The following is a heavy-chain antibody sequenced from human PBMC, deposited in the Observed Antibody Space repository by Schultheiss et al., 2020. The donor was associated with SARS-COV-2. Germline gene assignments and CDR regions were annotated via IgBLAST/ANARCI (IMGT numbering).Heavy chain of an antibody. CDR2: IYSGGST. CDR1: GFTVSSNY. Sequence: GGSLRLSCAASGFTVSSNYMSWVRQAPGKGLEWVSVIYSGGSTYYADSVKGRFTISRDNSKNTLYLQMNSLRAEDTAVYYCARDQDYGDYAGIDPWGQGTLVTVSS. CDR3: ARDQDYGDYAGIDP. J-gene: IGHJ5*02. V-gene: IGHV3-53*01. D-gene: IGHD4-17*01.